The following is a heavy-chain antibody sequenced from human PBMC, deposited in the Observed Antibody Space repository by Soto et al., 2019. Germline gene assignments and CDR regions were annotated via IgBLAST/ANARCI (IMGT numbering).Heavy chain of an antibody. Sequence: PSETLSLTCAVSGGSISSSNWWSWVRQPPGKGLEWIGEIYHSGSTNYNPSLKSRVTISVDTSKNQFSLRLSSVTAADTAVYYCARQWGTDAFDFWGQGTMVTVSS. V-gene: IGHV4-4*02. D-gene: IGHD2-8*01. CDR1: GGSISSSNW. CDR2: IYHSGST. CDR3: ARQWGTDAFDF. J-gene: IGHJ3*01.